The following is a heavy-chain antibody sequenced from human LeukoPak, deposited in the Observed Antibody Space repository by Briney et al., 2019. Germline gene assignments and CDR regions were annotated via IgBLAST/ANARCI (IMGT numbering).Heavy chain of an antibody. J-gene: IGHJ4*02. D-gene: IGHD6-19*01. CDR1: GFTFSSYS. V-gene: IGHV3-21*01. Sequence: GGSLRLSCAASGFTFSSYSMNWVRQAPGKGLEWVSSISSSSSYIYYADSVKGRFTISRDNAKNSLYLQMNSLRAEDTAVYYCARDAFIAVAGTRFFDYWGQGTLVTVSS. CDR3: ARDAFIAVAGTRFFDY. CDR2: ISSSSSYI.